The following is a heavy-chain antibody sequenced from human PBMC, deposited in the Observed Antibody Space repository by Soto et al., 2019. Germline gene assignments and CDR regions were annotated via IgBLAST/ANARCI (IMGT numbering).Heavy chain of an antibody. CDR1: GFTFSSYA. CDR2: ISGSGGST. CDR3: AKEYPPSDDSGSYLYFDL. Sequence: EVQLLESGGGLVQPGGSLRLSCAASGFTFSSYAMSWVRQAPGKGLEWVSAISGSGGSTYYADSVKGRFTISRDNSKNTLYLQMNSLRAEDTAVYYCAKEYPPSDDSGSYLYFDLWGRGTLVTVSS. J-gene: IGHJ2*01. D-gene: IGHD1-26*01. V-gene: IGHV3-23*01.